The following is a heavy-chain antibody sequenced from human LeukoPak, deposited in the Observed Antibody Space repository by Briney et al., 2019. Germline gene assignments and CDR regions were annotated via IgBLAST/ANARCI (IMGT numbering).Heavy chain of an antibody. V-gene: IGHV1-3*03. Sequence: ASVKVSCKASGYTFTSYAMHWVRQAPGQRLEWMGWINAGNGNTKYSQEFQGRVTITRDTSASTAYMEQSSLRSEDMAVYYCAREDTFYLADGHYYYYMDVWGKGTTVTVSS. CDR3: AREDTFYLADGHYYYYMDV. CDR1: GYTFTSYA. J-gene: IGHJ6*03. CDR2: INAGNGNT. D-gene: IGHD3-16*01.